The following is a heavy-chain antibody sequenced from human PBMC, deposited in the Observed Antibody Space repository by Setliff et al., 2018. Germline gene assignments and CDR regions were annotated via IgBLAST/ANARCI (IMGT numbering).Heavy chain of an antibody. Sequence: ASVKVSCKASGYTFTNYGVTWVRQAPGQGLEWMGWINAYNGNTFYAPKLQGRVTMTTDASTATAYLELRSLRSDDTAIYYCAKGGNITRETYYYYGMDVWGQGTTVTVSS. CDR3: AKGGNITRETYYYYGMDV. V-gene: IGHV1-18*01. CDR2: INAYNGNT. CDR1: GYTFTNYG. D-gene: IGHD1-20*01. J-gene: IGHJ6*02.